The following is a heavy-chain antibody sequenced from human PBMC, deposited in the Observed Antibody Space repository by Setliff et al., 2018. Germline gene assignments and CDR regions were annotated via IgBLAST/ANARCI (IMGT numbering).Heavy chain of an antibody. V-gene: IGHV3-48*04. D-gene: IGHD4-17*01. CDR1: GFTFSTYG. CDR2: LNNDGTTI. J-gene: IGHJ4*02. CDR3: ARGGDYGEPLDY. Sequence: GGSLRLSCAASGFTFSTYGLNWVRQAPGKGLEWISYLNNDGTTIYYADSVRGRFTISRDNARDSLYLQMNSLRAEDTAVYYCARGGDYGEPLDYWGQGTLVTVSS.